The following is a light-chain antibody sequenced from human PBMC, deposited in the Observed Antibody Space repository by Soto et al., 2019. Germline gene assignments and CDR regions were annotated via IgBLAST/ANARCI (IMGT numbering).Light chain of an antibody. CDR2: GNS. V-gene: IGLV1-40*01. CDR3: QSYDSSLSGYV. Sequence: QSVLTQPPSVSGAPGQRVTLSRTGSSSNIGAGYDVHWYQQLPGTAPKLLIYGNSNRPSGVPDRFSGSKSGTSASLAITGLQAEDEADYYCQSYDSSLSGYVFGTGTKVNVL. CDR1: SSNIGAGYD. J-gene: IGLJ1*01.